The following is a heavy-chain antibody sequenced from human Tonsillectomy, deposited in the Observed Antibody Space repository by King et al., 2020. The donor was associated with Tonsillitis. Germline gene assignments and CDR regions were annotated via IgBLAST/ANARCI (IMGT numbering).Heavy chain of an antibody. D-gene: IGHD3-10*01. Sequence: DAQLVQSGGGLVKPGGSLRLSCAASGFTFSHAWMSWVRQAPGKGLEWVGRIKSKTDGGTTDYAAPVKGRFTISRDDSKNTLYLQMNSLKTEDTALYYCTTDQIWFGYNWFDPWGQGTLVTVSS. CDR3: TTDQIWFGYNWFDP. CDR1: GFTFSHAW. V-gene: IGHV3-15*01. CDR2: IKSKTDGGTT. J-gene: IGHJ5*02.